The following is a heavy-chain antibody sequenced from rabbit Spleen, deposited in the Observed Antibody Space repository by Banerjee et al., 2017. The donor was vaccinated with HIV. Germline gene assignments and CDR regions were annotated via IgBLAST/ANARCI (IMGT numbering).Heavy chain of an antibody. CDR3: ARKTSNGYGPINL. CDR2: IYTSGGST. CDR1: GFSFSSSYW. Sequence: QEQLEESGGDLVQPEGSLTLTCTASGFSFSSSYWICWVRQAPGKGLEWIACIYTSGGSTYYASWAKGRFTISKTSSTTVTLRIASLTAADTATYFCARKTSNGYGPINLWGQGTLVTVS. D-gene: IGHD6-1*01. V-gene: IGHV1S45*01. J-gene: IGHJ4*01.